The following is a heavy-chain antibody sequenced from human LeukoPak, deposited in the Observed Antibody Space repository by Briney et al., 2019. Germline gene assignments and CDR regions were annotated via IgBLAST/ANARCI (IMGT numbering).Heavy chain of an antibody. CDR3: AKDIGRRDGYNYFDY. V-gene: IGHV3-43*01. D-gene: IGHD5-24*01. J-gene: IGHJ4*02. CDR2: ISWDGGST. CDR1: GFTFDDYT. Sequence: PGGSRRLSWAAPGFTFDDYTMHWVRKAPGKGLGWVSLISWDGGSTYYADSVKGRFTISRDNSKNSLYLQMNSLRTEDTALYYCAKDIGRRDGYNYFDYWGQGTLVTVSS.